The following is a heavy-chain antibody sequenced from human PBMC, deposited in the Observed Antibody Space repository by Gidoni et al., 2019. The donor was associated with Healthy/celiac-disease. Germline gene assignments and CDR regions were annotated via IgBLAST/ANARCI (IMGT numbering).Heavy chain of an antibody. J-gene: IGHJ4*02. CDR2: NSGSGGST. Sequence: VQLLESVGGLVQPGGSLRLSCAASGLPFSSYAMSWVRQAPGKGVEWFSANSGSGGSTYYADSVKGRFTISRDNSKNTRYLQMNSRRAEDTAVYYCAKKGLGGTYYFDYWGQGTLVTVSS. D-gene: IGHD3-16*01. CDR3: AKKGLGGTYYFDY. V-gene: IGHV3-23*01. CDR1: GLPFSSYA.